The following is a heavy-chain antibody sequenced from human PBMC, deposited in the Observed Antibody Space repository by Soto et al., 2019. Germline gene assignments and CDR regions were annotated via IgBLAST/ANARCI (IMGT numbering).Heavy chain of an antibody. Sequence: EVQLVESGGGLVQPGGSLRLSCAASGFTFSSYWMHWVRQVPGKGLLWVSRIDECGSIINYADSVKGRFTISRDNARNTLYLEMNSLRAEDTALYYCTRDIGGKGAYWGQGTLVTVSS. V-gene: IGHV3-74*01. J-gene: IGHJ4*02. CDR2: IDECGSII. CDR1: GFTFSSYW. D-gene: IGHD3-10*01. CDR3: TRDIGGKGAY.